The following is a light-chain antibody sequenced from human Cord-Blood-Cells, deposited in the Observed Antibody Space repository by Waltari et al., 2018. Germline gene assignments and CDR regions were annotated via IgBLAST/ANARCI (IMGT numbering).Light chain of an antibody. V-gene: IGKV3-15*01. Sequence: EIVMTQSPATLSVSPWERATLSCRASQSVSSNLAWYQQKPGQAPRLLINGASTRATGIPARFSGSGSGTEFTLTISSLQSEDFAVYYCQQYNNWPYTFGQGTKLEIK. CDR2: GAS. CDR1: QSVSSN. CDR3: QQYNNWPYT. J-gene: IGKJ2*01.